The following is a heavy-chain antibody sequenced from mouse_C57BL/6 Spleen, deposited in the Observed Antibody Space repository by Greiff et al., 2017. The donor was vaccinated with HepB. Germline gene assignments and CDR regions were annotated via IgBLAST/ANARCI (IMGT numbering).Heavy chain of an antibody. CDR1: GYAFSSYW. V-gene: IGHV1-80*01. J-gene: IGHJ3*01. D-gene: IGHD1-1*01. Sequence: QVQLQQSGAELVKPGASVKISCKASGYAFSSYWMNWVKQRPGKGLEWIGQIYPGDGDTNYNGKFKGKATLTADKSSSTAYMQLSSLTSEDSAVYFCAREGHYYGSSYGYWGQGTLVTVSA. CDR3: AREGHYYGSSYGY. CDR2: IYPGDGDT.